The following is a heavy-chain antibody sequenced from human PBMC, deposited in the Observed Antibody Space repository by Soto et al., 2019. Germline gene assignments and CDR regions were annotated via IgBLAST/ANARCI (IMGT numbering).Heavy chain of an antibody. J-gene: IGHJ4*02. V-gene: IGHV1-18*01. CDR3: ARVDPRGVAVVRDY. CDR2: ISGFNGQT. Sequence: ASVQVSCKASGNTFASHCFSWVRQAPGQGLEWMGWISGFNGQTNYALKFQGRVTLTTDTSTSTAYMELRSLRSDDTAVYFCARVDPRGVAVVRDYWGQGTLVTVSS. CDR1: GNTFASHC. D-gene: IGHD3-10*01.